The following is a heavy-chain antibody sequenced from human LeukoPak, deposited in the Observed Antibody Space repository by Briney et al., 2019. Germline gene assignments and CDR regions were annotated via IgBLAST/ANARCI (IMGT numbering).Heavy chain of an antibody. D-gene: IGHD6-19*01. Sequence: AGGSLRLSCAASGFTFSSSAMSWVRQAPGKGLEWVSTISGSGATTNYPDSVMGRFTISRDNSKNTLYLQMNSLRAEDTAVYYCAKDGTSGWYVGNWFDPWGQGTLVTVSS. V-gene: IGHV3-23*01. CDR3: AKDGTSGWYVGNWFDP. CDR2: ISGSGATT. J-gene: IGHJ5*02. CDR1: GFTFSSSA.